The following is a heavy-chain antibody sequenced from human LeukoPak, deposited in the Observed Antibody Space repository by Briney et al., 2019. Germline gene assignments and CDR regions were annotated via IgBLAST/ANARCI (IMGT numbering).Heavy chain of an antibody. J-gene: IGHJ6*02. Sequence: QPGGSLRLSCAASGFTFSSYWMHWVRQAPGKGLVWVSRINSDGSSTIYADSVKGRFTISRDNAKNTLYLQMNSLRAEDTAVYYCARGGMVHYYHYAMDVWGQGTTVTVSS. D-gene: IGHD3-16*01. CDR3: ARGGMVHYYHYAMDV. CDR2: INSDGSST. V-gene: IGHV3-74*01. CDR1: GFTFSSYW.